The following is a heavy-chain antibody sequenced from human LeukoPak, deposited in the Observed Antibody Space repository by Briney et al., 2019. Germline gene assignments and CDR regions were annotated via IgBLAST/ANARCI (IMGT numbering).Heavy chain of an antibody. CDR1: GYTFTSYG. J-gene: IGHJ4*02. Sequence: ASVKVSCKASGYTFTSYGISWARQAPGQGLEWMGWISAYNGNTNYAQKLQGRVTMTTDTSTSTAYMELRSLRSDDTAVYYCARVYYYDSSGYYLDEVDYWGQGTLVTVSS. CDR2: ISAYNGNT. D-gene: IGHD3-22*01. CDR3: ARVYYYDSSGYYLDEVDY. V-gene: IGHV1-18*01.